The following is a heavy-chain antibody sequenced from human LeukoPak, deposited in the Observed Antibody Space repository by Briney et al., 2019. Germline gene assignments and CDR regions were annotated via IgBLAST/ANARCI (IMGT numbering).Heavy chain of an antibody. Sequence: SETLSLTCTVSGGSISSSSYYWGWIRQPPGKGLEWIGSIYYSGSTYYNPSLKSRVTISVDTSKNQFSLKLSSVTAADTAVYYCARGDIAARLQHWAQGTLVTVSS. CDR3: ARGDIAARLQH. D-gene: IGHD6-6*01. V-gene: IGHV4-39*01. CDR2: IYYSGST. J-gene: IGHJ1*01. CDR1: GGSISSSSYY.